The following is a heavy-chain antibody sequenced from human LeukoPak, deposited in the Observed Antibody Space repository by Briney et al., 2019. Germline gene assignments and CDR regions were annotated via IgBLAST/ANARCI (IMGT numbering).Heavy chain of an antibody. D-gene: IGHD2-15*01. V-gene: IGHV3-30*02. CDR2: IRYDGCNK. CDR1: GFTFSSYG. CDR3: ASKLGSYCSGSNCHNYYYYMDV. Sequence: PGGSLRLSCAASGFTFSSYGMHWVRQAPGKGLEWVAFIRYDGCNKYYADSVKGRFTISRDNSKNTLYLQMNSLRAEDSAVYYCASKLGSYCSGSNCHNYYYYMDVWGKGTTVTVSS. J-gene: IGHJ6*03.